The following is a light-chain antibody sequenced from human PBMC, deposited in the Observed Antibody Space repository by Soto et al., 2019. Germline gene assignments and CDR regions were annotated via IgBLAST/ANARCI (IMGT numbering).Light chain of an antibody. CDR3: AAWYDSLNGPVV. CDR1: SSNIGSNT. J-gene: IGLJ2*01. Sequence: QSVLTQPPSASGTPGQRVTISCSGSSSNIGSNTVNWYQQLPGPAPKLLIYSNNQRPSGVPDRFSGSKSGTSASLAISGLQSEDEADYYCAAWYDSLNGPVVFGGGTQLTVL. V-gene: IGLV1-44*01. CDR2: SNN.